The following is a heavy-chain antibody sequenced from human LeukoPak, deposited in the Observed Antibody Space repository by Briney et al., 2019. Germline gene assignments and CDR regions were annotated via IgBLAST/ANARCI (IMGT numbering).Heavy chain of an antibody. CDR3: ARSTDMVRGVIGY. J-gene: IGHJ4*02. V-gene: IGHV4-31*03. CDR1: GGSISSGGYY. CDR2: IYYSGST. D-gene: IGHD3-10*01. Sequence: PSETLSLTCTVSGGSISSGGYYWTWIRQHPGKGLEWIGYIYYSGSTYHNPSLKSRLTISIDTSKNQFSLKLSSVTAADTAVYYCARSTDMVRGVIGYWGQGTLVTVSS.